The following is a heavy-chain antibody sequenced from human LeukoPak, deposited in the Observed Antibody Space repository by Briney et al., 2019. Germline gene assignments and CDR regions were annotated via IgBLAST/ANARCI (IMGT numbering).Heavy chain of an antibody. J-gene: IGHJ4*02. CDR1: GGSISSYY. V-gene: IGHV4-59*01. CDR2: IYYSGNT. CDR3: AREPRSSSGWSRGVDY. D-gene: IGHD6-19*01. Sequence: SETLSLTCTVPGGSISSYYWSWIRQPLGKGLEWIGYIYYSGNTNYNPSLKSRVTILVDTSKNQFSLKLSSVTAADTAVYYCAREPRSSSGWSRGVDYWGQGTLVTVSS.